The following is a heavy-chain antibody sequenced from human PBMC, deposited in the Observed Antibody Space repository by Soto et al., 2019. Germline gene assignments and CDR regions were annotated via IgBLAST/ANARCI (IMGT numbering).Heavy chain of an antibody. CDR2: ISGSGGST. CDR1: GFTFSSYA. CDR3: AKDSRVYPFPNWFDP. V-gene: IGHV3-23*01. D-gene: IGHD6-13*01. Sequence: GGSLRLSCAASGFTFSSYAMSWVRQAPGKGLEWVSAISGSGGSTYYADSVKGRFTISRDNSKNTLYLQMNSLRAEDTALYYCAKDSRVYPFPNWFDPWGQGTLVTVSA. J-gene: IGHJ5*02.